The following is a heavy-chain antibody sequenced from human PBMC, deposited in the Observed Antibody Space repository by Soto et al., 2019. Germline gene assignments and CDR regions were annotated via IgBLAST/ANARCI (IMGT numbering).Heavy chain of an antibody. J-gene: IGHJ5*02. CDR1: GGSISSISYY. D-gene: IGHD3-10*01. Sequence: PSETLSLTCTVSGGSISSISYYWGWIRQPPGKGLEWIGSIYYSGSTYYNPSLKSRVTISVDTSKNQFSLKLSSVTAADTAVYYCARAPFGELTWFDPWGQGTLVTVSS. V-gene: IGHV4-39*01. CDR2: IYYSGST. CDR3: ARAPFGELTWFDP.